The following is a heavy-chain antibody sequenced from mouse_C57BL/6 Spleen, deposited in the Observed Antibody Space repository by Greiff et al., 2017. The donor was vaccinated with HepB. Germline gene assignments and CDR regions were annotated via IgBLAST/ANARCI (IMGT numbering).Heavy chain of an antibody. CDR1: GYAFTNYL. CDR2: INPGSGGT. J-gene: IGHJ2*01. Sequence: VQLQQSGAELVRPGTSVKVSCKASGYAFTNYLIEWVKQRPGQGLEWIGVINPGSGGTNYNEKFKGKATLTADKSSSTAYMQLSSLTSEDSAVYFCARRNDRYYFDDWGQGTTLTVSS. D-gene: IGHD2-12*01. V-gene: IGHV1-54*01. CDR3: ARRNDRYYFDD.